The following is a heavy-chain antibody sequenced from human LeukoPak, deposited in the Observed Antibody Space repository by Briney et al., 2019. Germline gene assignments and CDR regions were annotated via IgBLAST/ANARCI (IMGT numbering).Heavy chain of an antibody. V-gene: IGHV1-46*01. CDR3: ARGGWAQNRRVAYVGYSYGNDY. J-gene: IGHJ4*02. CDR1: GYTFTSYY. Sequence: ASVKVSCKTSGYTFTSYYMHWVRQAPGQGLEWMGIINPSGGSTSNTQKFQGRVTMTRDTSTSTVYMELSGLRSEDTAVYYCARGGWAQNRRVAYVGYSYGNDYWGQGTLVTVSS. D-gene: IGHD5-18*01. CDR2: INPSGGST.